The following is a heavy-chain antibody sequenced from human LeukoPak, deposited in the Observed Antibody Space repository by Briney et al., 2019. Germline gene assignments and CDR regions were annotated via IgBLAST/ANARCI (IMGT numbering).Heavy chain of an antibody. CDR3: ARSMFASGSYHSRDY. CDR2: IDPSDSYT. Sequence: GESLKISCKGSGYSFTNYWISRVRQMPGKGLEWMGRIDPSDSYTNYSPSFQGHVTISAGKSISTAYLQWSSLKASDTAMYYCARSMFASGSYHSRDYWGQGTLVTVSS. J-gene: IGHJ4*02. CDR1: GYSFTNYW. V-gene: IGHV5-10-1*01. D-gene: IGHD3-10*01.